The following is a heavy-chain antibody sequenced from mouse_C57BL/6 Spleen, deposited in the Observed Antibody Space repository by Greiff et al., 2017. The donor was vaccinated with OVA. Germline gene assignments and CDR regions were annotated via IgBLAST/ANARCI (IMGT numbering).Heavy chain of an antibody. CDR2: INPNNGGT. D-gene: IGHD1-1*01. CDR3: ARPGDWYYGQFAY. V-gene: IGHV1-26*01. Sequence: VQLQQSGPELVKPGASVKISCKASGYTFTDYYMNWVKQSHGKSLEWIGDINPNNGGTSYNQKFKGKATLTVDKSSSTAYMELRSLTSEDSAVYYCARPGDWYYGQFAYWGQGTLVTVSA. J-gene: IGHJ3*01. CDR1: GYTFTDYY.